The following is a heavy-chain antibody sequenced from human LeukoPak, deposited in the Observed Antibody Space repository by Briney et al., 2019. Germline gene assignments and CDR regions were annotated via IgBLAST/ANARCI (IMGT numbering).Heavy chain of an antibody. D-gene: IGHD4-11*01. Sequence: SETLSLTCTVSGGSISSYYWSWIRQPPGKGLEWIGYIYYSGSTNYNPSLKSRVTISVDTSKNQFSLKLSSVTAADTAVYYCARAVTTVTNFDYWGQGTLVTVSS. V-gene: IGHV4-59*01. CDR3: ARAVTTVTNFDY. CDR1: GGSISSYY. CDR2: IYYSGST. J-gene: IGHJ4*02.